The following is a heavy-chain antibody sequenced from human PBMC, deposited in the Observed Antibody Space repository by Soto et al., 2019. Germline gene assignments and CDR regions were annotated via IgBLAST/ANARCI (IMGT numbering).Heavy chain of an antibody. Sequence: XGSLRLYFAASGFNFSPYSMSWVRQAPGRGLEWVSGIGGGNDISRHYKDSVEGRFTISRDNSKNLLYLDMKNLRVEDTGVYYCTQVQARTPRAFFDNWGQGIMVTVSS. D-gene: IGHD3-3*02. V-gene: IGHV3-23*01. J-gene: IGHJ5*02. CDR1: GFNFSPYS. CDR2: IGGGNDISR. CDR3: TQVQARTPRAFFDN.